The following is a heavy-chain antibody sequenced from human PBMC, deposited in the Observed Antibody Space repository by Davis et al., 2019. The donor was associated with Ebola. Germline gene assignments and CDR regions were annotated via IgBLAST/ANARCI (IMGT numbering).Heavy chain of an antibody. CDR2: MNTNTGNP. D-gene: IGHD4-17*01. CDR1: GYTFTRYN. CDR3: ARSDYGRAED. Sequence: ASVKVSCKASGYTFTRYNMNWVRQAPGQGLEWMGWMNTNTGNPTYAQGVTGRFVFSLDTSVSTAYLHISSLRTDDTAVYYCARSDYGRAEDWGQGTLVTVSS. J-gene: IGHJ4*02. V-gene: IGHV7-4-1*02.